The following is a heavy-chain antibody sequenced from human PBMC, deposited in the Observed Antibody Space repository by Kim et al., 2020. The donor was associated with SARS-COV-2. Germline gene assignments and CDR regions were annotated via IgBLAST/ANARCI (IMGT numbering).Heavy chain of an antibody. V-gene: IGHV4-59*09. CDR3: ARGHEDTIFGVVALDY. Sequence: PSLKRRVTISVDTSKNQFSLKLSSVTAADTAVYYCARGHEDTIFGVVALDYWGQGTLVTVSS. D-gene: IGHD3-3*01. J-gene: IGHJ4*02.